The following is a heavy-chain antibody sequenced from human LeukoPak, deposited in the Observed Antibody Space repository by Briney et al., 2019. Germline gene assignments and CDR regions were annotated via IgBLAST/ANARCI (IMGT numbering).Heavy chain of an antibody. D-gene: IGHD1-26*01. CDR1: GGTFSSYA. V-gene: IGHV1-8*02. J-gene: IGHJ3*02. CDR3: ARGGYRGTFFGVFDI. Sequence: ASVKVSCKASGGTFSSYAINWVRLASGQGLEWMGWMNPNNGNTGYAQKFQGRVTMTRSISTNTAYMELSGLRSEDTAIYYCARGGYRGTFFGVFDIWGQGTMVTVSS. CDR2: MNPNNGNT.